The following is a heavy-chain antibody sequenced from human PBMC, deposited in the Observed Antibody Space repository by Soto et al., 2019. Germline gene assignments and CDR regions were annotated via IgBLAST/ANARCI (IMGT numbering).Heavy chain of an antibody. CDR2: INAGNGNT. V-gene: IGHV1-3*01. Sequence: ASVKVSCKASGYTFTSYAMHWVRQAPGQRLEWMGWINAGNGNTKYSQKFQGRVTITRDTSASTAYMELSSLRSEDTAVYYCARDYLADSSRWYYYYYGMDVWGQGTTVTVYS. D-gene: IGHD6-13*01. J-gene: IGHJ6*02. CDR3: ARDYLADSSRWYYYYYGMDV. CDR1: GYTFTSYA.